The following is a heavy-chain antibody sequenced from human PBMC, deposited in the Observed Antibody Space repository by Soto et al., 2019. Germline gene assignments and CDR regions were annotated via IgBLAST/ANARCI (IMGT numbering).Heavy chain of an antibody. V-gene: IGHV4-39*01. CDR2: IYYSGST. CDR1: GGSISSSSYY. J-gene: IGHJ6*02. CDR3: ASYYYGSGSYYNGTFYYYYGMDV. Sequence: PSETLSLTCTVSGGSISSSSYYWGWIRQPPGKGLEWIGSIYYSGSTYYNPSLKSRVTISVDTSKNQFSLKLSSVTAADTAVYYCASYYYGSGSYYNGTFYYYYGMDVWGQGTTVTVSS. D-gene: IGHD3-10*01.